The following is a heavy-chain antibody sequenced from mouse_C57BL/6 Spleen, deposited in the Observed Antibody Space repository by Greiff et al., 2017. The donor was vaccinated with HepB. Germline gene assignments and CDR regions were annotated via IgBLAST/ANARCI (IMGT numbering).Heavy chain of an antibody. Sequence: EVQLVESGGDLVKPGGSLKLSCAASGFTFSSYGMSWVRQTPDKRLEWVATISSGGSYTYYPDSVKGRFTISRDNAKNTLYLQMSSLKSEDTAMYYCARYGNYVYWGQGTTLTVSS. D-gene: IGHD2-1*01. J-gene: IGHJ2*01. CDR2: ISSGGSYT. V-gene: IGHV5-6*01. CDR1: GFTFSSYG. CDR3: ARYGNYVY.